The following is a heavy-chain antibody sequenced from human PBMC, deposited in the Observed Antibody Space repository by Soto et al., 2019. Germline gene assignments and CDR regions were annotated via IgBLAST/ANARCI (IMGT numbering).Heavy chain of an antibody. CDR3: AKPYYDFWSGSSWYFDL. CDR1: GFTFSSYA. J-gene: IGHJ2*01. V-gene: IGHV3-23*01. D-gene: IGHD3-3*01. CDR2: ISGSGGST. Sequence: VQLLESGGGLVQPGGSLRLSCAASGFTFSSYAMSWVRQAPGKGLEWVSAISGSGGSTYYADSVKGRFTISRDNSKNTLYLQMNSLRAEDTAVYYCAKPYYDFWSGSSWYFDLLGRGTLVTVSS.